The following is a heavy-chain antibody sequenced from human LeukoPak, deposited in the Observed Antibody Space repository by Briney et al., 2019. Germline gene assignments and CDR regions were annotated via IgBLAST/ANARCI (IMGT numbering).Heavy chain of an antibody. CDR3: ARGEWRT. D-gene: IGHD3-3*01. CDR2: MSASGSVK. J-gene: IGHJ5*02. V-gene: IGHV3-48*03. Sequence: GGSLRLSCAAYGFTLSGYDMNWIRQAPGKGLEWLSYMSASGSVKYYADSVKGRFTISRDDAKNSLYLQMNSLRVEDTAVYYCARGEWRTWGQGTLVTVSS. CDR1: GFTLSGYD.